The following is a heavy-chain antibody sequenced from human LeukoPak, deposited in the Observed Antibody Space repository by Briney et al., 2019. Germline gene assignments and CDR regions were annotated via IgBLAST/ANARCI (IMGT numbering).Heavy chain of an antibody. D-gene: IGHD3-22*01. J-gene: IGHJ4*02. V-gene: IGHV3-53*01. CDR1: GFTVSSNY. Sequence: GGSLRLSCAASGFTVSSNYMSWVRQAPGKGPEWVSVIYSGGSTYYADSVKGRFTISRDNSKNTLYLQMNSLRAEDTAVYYCARGQVVISEYYFDYWGQGTLVTVSS. CDR3: ARGQVVISEYYFDY. CDR2: IYSGGST.